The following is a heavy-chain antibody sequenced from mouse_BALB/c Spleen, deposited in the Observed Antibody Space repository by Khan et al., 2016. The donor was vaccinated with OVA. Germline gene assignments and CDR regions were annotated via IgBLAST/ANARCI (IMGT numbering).Heavy chain of an antibody. CDR1: GFTFSTYG. Sequence: EVQGVESGGGLVQPGGSRKLSCAASGFTFSTYGMHWVRQAPEKGLEWVAYISGDSSTVYYADTVKGRFTISRDKPKNTLFLQMTSLMSEDTARYYCATSYFYGYYFDYWGPGTTLTVSS. V-gene: IGHV5-17*02. D-gene: IGHD1-1*01. CDR2: ISGDSSTV. CDR3: ATSYFYGYYFDY. J-gene: IGHJ2*01.